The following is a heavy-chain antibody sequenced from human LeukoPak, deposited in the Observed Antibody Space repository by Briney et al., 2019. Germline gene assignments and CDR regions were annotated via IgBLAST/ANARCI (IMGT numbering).Heavy chain of an antibody. CDR2: IYYSGST. V-gene: IGHV4-59*01. J-gene: IGHJ4*02. CDR1: GGSFSGYY. CDR3: ARVNNWNYDFDY. Sequence: PSETLSLTCAVYGGSFSGYYWNWIRQPPGKGLEWIGYIYYSGSTNYNPSLKSRVTISVDTSKNQFSLKLRSVTAADTAVYYCARVNNWNYDFDYWGQGTLVTVSS. D-gene: IGHD1-7*01.